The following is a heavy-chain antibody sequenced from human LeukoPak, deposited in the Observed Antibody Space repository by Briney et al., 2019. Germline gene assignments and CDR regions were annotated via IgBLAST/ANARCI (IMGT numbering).Heavy chain of an antibody. CDR2: ISYDGSNK. Sequence: PGGSLRLSCAASGFTFSSYAMHWVRQAPGKGLEWVAVISYDGSNKYYADSVKGRFTISRDNSKNTLYLQMNSLRAEDTAVYYCARELYYDFWSGYYPHFDYWGQGTLVTASS. CDR1: GFTFSSYA. J-gene: IGHJ4*02. CDR3: ARELYYDFWSGYYPHFDY. V-gene: IGHV3-30-3*01. D-gene: IGHD3-3*01.